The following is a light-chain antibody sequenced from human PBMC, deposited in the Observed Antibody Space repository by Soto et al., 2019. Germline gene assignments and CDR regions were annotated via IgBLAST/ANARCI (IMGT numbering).Light chain of an antibody. CDR2: GAS. V-gene: IGKV3-20*01. CDR1: QSVSSSY. J-gene: IGKJ1*01. CDR3: QQYGSSGT. Sequence: VLTQSPATLSLTQGERATLSCRASQSVSSSYLAWYQQKPGQAPRLLIYGASNRATGIPDRFSGSGSGTDFTLTISRLEPDDFAVYYCQQYGSSGTFGQGAKV.